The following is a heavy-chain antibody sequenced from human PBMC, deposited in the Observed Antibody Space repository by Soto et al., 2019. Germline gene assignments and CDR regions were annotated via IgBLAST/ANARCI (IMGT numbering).Heavy chain of an antibody. J-gene: IGHJ6*02. D-gene: IGHD6-13*01. Sequence: SETLSLTCTVSGGSISSSSYYWGWIRQPPGKGLEWIGSIYYSGSTYYNPSLKSRVTISVDTSKNQFSLKLSSVTAADTAVYYCAREGRAAAGTGYYYYGMDVWGQGTTVTVSS. CDR3: AREGRAAAGTGYYYYGMDV. V-gene: IGHV4-39*02. CDR2: IYYSGST. CDR1: GGSISSSSYY.